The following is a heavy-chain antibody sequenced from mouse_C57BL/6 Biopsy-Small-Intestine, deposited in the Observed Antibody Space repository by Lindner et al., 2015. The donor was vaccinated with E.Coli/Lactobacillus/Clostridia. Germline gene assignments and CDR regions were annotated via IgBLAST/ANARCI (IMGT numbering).Heavy chain of an antibody. CDR2: ISSGSSTI. V-gene: IGHV5-17*01. Sequence: VQLQESGGGLVQPKGSLKLSCAASGFSFSDYGMHWVRQAPEKGLEWVAYISSGSSTIYYEDTLEGRFTVSRDNAKNTLFLQMTSLRSEDAAMYYCARPYYYAMDYWGQGTSVTVSS. CDR3: ARPYYYAMDY. CDR1: GFSFSDYG. J-gene: IGHJ4*01.